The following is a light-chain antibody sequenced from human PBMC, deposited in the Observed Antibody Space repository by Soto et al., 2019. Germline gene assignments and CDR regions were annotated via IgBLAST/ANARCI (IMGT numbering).Light chain of an antibody. CDR3: NSYTSSSTYV. CDR2: DVS. J-gene: IGLJ1*01. CDR1: TSDVGRYNY. V-gene: IGLV2-14*01. Sequence: QSALTQPASVSGSPGQSITISCTGTTSDVGRYNYVSWYQQHPGKAPKLIIYDVSHRPSGVSNRFSGSKSGNTASLTISVLQAEDEADYYCNSYTSSSTYVFGTGTKLTVL.